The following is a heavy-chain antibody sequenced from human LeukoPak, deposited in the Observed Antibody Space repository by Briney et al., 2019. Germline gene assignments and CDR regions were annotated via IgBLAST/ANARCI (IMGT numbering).Heavy chain of an antibody. D-gene: IGHD5-24*01. V-gene: IGHV3-23*01. CDR3: ASRDKGYYYGMDV. CDR2: ISGSGGST. CDR1: GFTFSSYA. Sequence: PGGSLRLSCAASGFTFSSYAMSWVRQAPGKGLEWVAAISGSGGSTYYADSVKGRFTISRDNSKNMLYLQMNSLRAEDTAVYYCASRDKGYYYGMDVWGQGTTVTVSS. J-gene: IGHJ6*02.